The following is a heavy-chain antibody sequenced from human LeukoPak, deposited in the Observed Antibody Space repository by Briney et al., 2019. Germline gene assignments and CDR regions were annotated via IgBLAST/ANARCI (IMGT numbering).Heavy chain of an antibody. V-gene: IGHV4-59*08. D-gene: IGHD3-10*01. J-gene: IGHJ4*02. CDR2: IYYSGST. CDR1: GGSISSYY. CDR3: ARQDGSGSNDY. Sequence: NPSETLSLTCTVSGGSISSYYWSWIRQPPGKGLEWIGYIYYSGSTNYNPSLKSRVTISVDTSKNQFSLKLSSVTAADTAVYYCARQDGSGSNDYWGQGTLVSVSS.